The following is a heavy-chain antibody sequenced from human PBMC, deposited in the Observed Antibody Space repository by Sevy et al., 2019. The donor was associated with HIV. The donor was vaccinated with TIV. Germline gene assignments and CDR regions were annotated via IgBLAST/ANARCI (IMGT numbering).Heavy chain of an antibody. Sequence: GGSLRLSCAASGFTFSRYWMSWVRQAPGKGLEWVANIKPDGSEGYYADSVKGRFTISRDNAQNSLYLQMKSLRAEDTVVYSCARGDFYDSSGYFIDAFDIWGQGTMVTVSS. CDR2: IKPDGSEG. J-gene: IGHJ3*02. CDR1: GFTFSRYW. V-gene: IGHV3-7*04. CDR3: ARGDFYDSSGYFIDAFDI. D-gene: IGHD3-22*01.